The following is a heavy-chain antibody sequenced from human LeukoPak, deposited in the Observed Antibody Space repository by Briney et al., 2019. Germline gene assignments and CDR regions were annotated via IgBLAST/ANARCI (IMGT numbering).Heavy chain of an antibody. CDR3: ATSNDAKIAPFDH. V-gene: IGHV4-4*09. CDR1: GVSMSAYQ. Sequence: SATLSLTCTVSGVSMSAYQWSWVRQSPEKGLEWIGCINTKGETSYNPSLKSRVTTSVDTSKSQFSLRLTSVTAADTAVYYCATSNDAKIAPFDHWGQGAPVTVSS. CDR2: INTKGET. D-gene: IGHD2-21*01. J-gene: IGHJ4*02.